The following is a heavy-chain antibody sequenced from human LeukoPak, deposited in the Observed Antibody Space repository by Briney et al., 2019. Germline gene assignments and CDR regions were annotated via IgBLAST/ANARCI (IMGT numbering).Heavy chain of an antibody. V-gene: IGHV3-23*01. CDR3: AKAAVTYCGGNCYLGSDQ. J-gene: IGHJ4*02. CDR2: ISGSGGTT. D-gene: IGHD2-21*01. Sequence: PGGSLRLSCAASGFTFSSYAMTWVRQAPGKGLEWVSVISGSGGTTYYADSVKGRFTISRDNSKNTLFLQMNSLRGEDSAVYYCAKAAVTYCGGNCYLGSDQWGQGTLVTVSS. CDR1: GFTFSSYA.